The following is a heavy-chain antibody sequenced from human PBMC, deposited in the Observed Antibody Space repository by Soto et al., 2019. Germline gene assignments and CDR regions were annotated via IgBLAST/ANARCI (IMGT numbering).Heavy chain of an antibody. CDR3: ARLAYCGGDCYYDAFDI. CDR1: GYTFTSYG. V-gene: IGHV1-18*01. D-gene: IGHD2-21*02. J-gene: IGHJ3*02. Sequence: ASVKVSCKASGYTFTSYGISWVRQAPGQRLEWMGWISAYNGNTNYAQKLQGRVTMTTDTSTSTAYMELRSLRSDDTAVYYCARLAYCGGDCYYDAFDIWGQGTMVTVSS. CDR2: ISAYNGNT.